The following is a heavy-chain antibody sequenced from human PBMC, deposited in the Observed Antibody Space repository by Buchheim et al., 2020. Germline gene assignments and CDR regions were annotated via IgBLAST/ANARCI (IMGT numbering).Heavy chain of an antibody. CDR3: ARGYSSTWSLDY. J-gene: IGHJ4*02. Sequence: QVQLVESGGSVVQPGRSLRLSCVVSGFTFSSYGMHWVRQAPGKGLEWVAVIWFDGSHKYYADSVKGRFTISRDDSKNTLYLQINSLRGEDTAVYYCARGYSSTWSLDYWGQGTL. CDR1: GFTFSSYG. D-gene: IGHD2-2*01. CDR2: IWFDGSHK. V-gene: IGHV3-33*01.